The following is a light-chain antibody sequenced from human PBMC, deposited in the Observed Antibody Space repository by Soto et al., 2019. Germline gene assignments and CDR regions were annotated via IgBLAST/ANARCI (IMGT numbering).Light chain of an antibody. CDR2: WAS. CDR1: QSVLYSSNNKNY. J-gene: IGKJ4*01. CDR3: QQYYSTPT. V-gene: IGKV4-1*01. Sequence: DIVMTQSPDSLAVSLGERATINCKSSQSVLYSSNNKNYLAWYQQKPGQPPKLLIYWASTRESGVPDRFSGSGSGTDFTLTISSPQAEDVAVYYCQQYYSTPTFGGGTKV.